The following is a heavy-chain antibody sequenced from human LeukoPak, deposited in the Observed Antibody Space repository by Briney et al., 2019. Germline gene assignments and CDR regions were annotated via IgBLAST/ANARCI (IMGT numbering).Heavy chain of an antibody. CDR1: GFTFSSYE. CDR3: ARRVRGQQLVQYFDY. J-gene: IGHJ4*02. D-gene: IGHD6-13*01. V-gene: IGHV3-21*05. CDR2: ISSSSSYT. Sequence: GGSLRLSCAASGFTFSSYEMNWVRQAPGKGLEWVSYISSSSSYTNYADSVKGRFTISRDNAKNSLYLQMNSLRAVDTAVYYCARRVRGQQLVQYFDYWGQGTLVTVSS.